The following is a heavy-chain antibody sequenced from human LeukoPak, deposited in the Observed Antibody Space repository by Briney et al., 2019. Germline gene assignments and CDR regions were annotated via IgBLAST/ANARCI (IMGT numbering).Heavy chain of an antibody. J-gene: IGHJ4*02. D-gene: IGHD3-3*01. V-gene: IGHV5-51*01. CDR3: ARRSNFWEFTDF. CDR1: GYTFTTYW. Sequence: VASLKISCKGSGYTFTTYWIGWVRQMPRKGLECMGIIYPGDSDTRYSPSFQGQVTIAADTSISTAYLQWSRLKAPDIAMYYCARRSNFWEFTDFWGQGTLVTVSS. CDR2: IYPGDSDT.